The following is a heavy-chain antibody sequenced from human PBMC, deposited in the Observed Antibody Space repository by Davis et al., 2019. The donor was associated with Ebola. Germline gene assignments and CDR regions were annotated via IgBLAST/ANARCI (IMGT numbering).Heavy chain of an antibody. CDR3: ARVVFVAGATPTWYFDL. V-gene: IGHV4-34*01. D-gene: IGHD2-15*01. CDR2: ISHSRST. Sequence: SQTLSLTCAVYAGSFSDYYWNWIRQPPGKGLEWIGEISHSRSTNYNPSLKSRVTISVDTSKNQFSLRLSSVTAADTAVYYCARVVFVAGATPTWYFDLWGRGTLVTVSP. CDR1: AGSFSDYY. J-gene: IGHJ2*01.